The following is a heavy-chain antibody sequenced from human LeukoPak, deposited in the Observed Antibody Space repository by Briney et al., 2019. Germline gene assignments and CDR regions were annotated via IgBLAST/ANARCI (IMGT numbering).Heavy chain of an antibody. Sequence: PGGSLRLSCAASGFTFSSYSMNWVRQAPGKGLEWVSSISSSSSYIYYADSVKGRFTISRDNAKNSLYLQMNSLRAEDTAVYYCARDEVVVGQFDYWGQGTLVTVSS. CDR2: ISSSSSYI. V-gene: IGHV3-21*01. CDR3: ARDEVVVGQFDY. D-gene: IGHD2-15*01. CDR1: GFTFSSYS. J-gene: IGHJ4*02.